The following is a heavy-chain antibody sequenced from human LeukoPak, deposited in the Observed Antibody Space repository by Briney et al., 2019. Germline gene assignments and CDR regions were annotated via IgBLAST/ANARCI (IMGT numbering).Heavy chain of an antibody. J-gene: IGHJ3*02. Sequence: PSETLSLTCTVSGGSISSGGYYWSWIRQHPGKGLERIGYIYTSGSTNYNPSHKSRVTMSVDTSKNQFSLKLSSVTAADTAVYYCARDFGHYDAFDIWGQGTMVTVSS. D-gene: IGHD3-3*01. CDR3: ARDFGHYDAFDI. CDR2: IYTSGST. V-gene: IGHV4-61*08. CDR1: GGSISSGGYY.